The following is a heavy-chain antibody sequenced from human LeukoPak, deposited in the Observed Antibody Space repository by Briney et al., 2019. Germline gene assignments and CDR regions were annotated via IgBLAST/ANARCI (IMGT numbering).Heavy chain of an antibody. J-gene: IGHJ6*03. V-gene: IGHV3-15*01. Sequence: GGTLRLSCAASGFTFSNAWMSWVRQAPGKRLEWVGRIKSKTDGGTTDYAAPVKGRFIISRVDSKNTLFLQMNSLKTEDTAVYYCTTDLYCSSTSCYFGYYYYMDVWGKGTTVTVSS. CDR2: IKSKTDGGTT. CDR1: GFTFSNAW. CDR3: TTDLYCSSTSCYFGYYYYMDV. D-gene: IGHD2-2*01.